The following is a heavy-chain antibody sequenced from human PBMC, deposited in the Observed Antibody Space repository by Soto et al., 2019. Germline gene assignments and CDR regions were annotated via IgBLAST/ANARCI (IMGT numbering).Heavy chain of an antibody. V-gene: IGHV3-30*18. J-gene: IGHJ4*02. CDR2: ISYDGSNK. D-gene: IGHD1-7*01. CDR1: GFTFSSYG. Sequence: GGSLRLSCAASGFTFSSYGMYWVRQAPGKGLEWVAVISYDGSNKYYADSVKGRFTISRDNSKNTLYLQMNSLRAEDTAVYYCAKDGGITGTTHPSPYYFDYWGQGTLVTVSS. CDR3: AKDGGITGTTHPSPYYFDY.